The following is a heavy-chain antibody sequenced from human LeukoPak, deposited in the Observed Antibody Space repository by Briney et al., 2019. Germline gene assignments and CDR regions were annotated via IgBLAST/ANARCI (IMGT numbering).Heavy chain of an antibody. D-gene: IGHD1-14*01. CDR2: INPSGDGT. V-gene: IGHV1-46*01. CDR3: AKETPNTGWFDP. J-gene: IGHJ5*02. Sequence: ASVTDSCTASGHTFTTYYVHLVRQAPGQGLEWMGVINPSGDGTNYPQRFQDRVTLTKDTSTNTVYMELSSLRSEDTAIYYCAKETPNTGWFDPWGQGTLVTVSS. CDR1: GHTFTTYY.